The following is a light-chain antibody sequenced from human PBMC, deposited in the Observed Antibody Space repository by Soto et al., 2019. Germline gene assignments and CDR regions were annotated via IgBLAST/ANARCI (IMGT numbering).Light chain of an antibody. V-gene: IGLV2-14*01. CDR3: SSYTSSSTL. CDR1: SSDIGGYNS. J-gene: IGLJ2*01. CDR2: AVS. Sequence: QSVLTQPASVSGSPGQSITISCTGTSSDIGGYNSVSWYQQHPGKAPKLVIYAVSNRPSGVSSRFSGSKSGNTASLTMSGLQAEDEATYYCSSYTSSSTLFGGGTKLTVL.